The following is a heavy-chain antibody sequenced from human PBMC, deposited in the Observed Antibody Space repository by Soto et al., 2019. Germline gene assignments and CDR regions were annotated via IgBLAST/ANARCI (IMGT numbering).Heavy chain of an antibody. Sequence: GASVKVSCKASGYTFTTYSIAWVRQAPGQGLEWMGWISAYNGKTNYAQKFQGRVTMTTDTSTSTAYMELRSLRSDDTAVYYCARDPLYSSGWLNWFDPWGQGTLVTVSS. D-gene: IGHD6-19*01. J-gene: IGHJ5*02. V-gene: IGHV1-18*01. CDR2: ISAYNGKT. CDR3: ARDPLYSSGWLNWFDP. CDR1: GYTFTTYS.